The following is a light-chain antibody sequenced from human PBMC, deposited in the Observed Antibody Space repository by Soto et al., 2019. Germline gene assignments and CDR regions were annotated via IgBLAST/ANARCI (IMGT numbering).Light chain of an antibody. Sequence: QSVLPQPASVSGSPGQSITISCTGTSSDVGTDNLVSWYQQHPGKAPKLMIYEGSKRPSGVSHRFSGSRSGNTASLTISGLQAEDEADYYCCSYAGSSGYVFGTGTQLTVL. CDR1: SSDVGTDNL. CDR3: CSYAGSSGYV. CDR2: EGS. V-gene: IGLV2-23*01. J-gene: IGLJ1*01.